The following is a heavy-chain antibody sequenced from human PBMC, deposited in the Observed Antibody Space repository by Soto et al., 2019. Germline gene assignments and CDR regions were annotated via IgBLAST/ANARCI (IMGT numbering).Heavy chain of an antibody. V-gene: IGHV4-39*07. CDR1: GGSVSSSSYY. D-gene: IGHD1-1*01. CDR3: ARGLFIRYEPHYFDY. J-gene: IGHJ4*02. Sequence: SEPLPLTCTVSGGSVSSSSYYWGWVRQPPGKGLEWIGCVYYSGSTYYNPPLESRVTISVDTSKNQFSLKLSSVTAADTAVYYCARGLFIRYEPHYFDYWGQGTLVTVSS. CDR2: VYYSGST.